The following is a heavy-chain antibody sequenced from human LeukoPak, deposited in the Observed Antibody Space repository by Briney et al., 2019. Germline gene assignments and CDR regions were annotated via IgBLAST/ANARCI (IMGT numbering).Heavy chain of an antibody. CDR3: ARDKAFLGYYDTSGYFQQWFDS. D-gene: IGHD3-22*01. V-gene: IGHV1-18*01. CDR1: GYTFTSHG. CDR2: ISTYNGNT. Sequence: ASVKVSCKASGYTFTSHGISWVRQAPGQGLEWMGWISTYNGNTNYAQKLQGRVSMTTDTSTSTAYMDLRSLGFDDTAVYYCARDKAFLGYYDTSGYFQQWFDSWGQGTLVTVSS. J-gene: IGHJ5*01.